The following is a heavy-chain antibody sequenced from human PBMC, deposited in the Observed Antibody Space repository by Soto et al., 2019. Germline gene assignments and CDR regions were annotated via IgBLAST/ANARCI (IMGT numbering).Heavy chain of an antibody. J-gene: IGHJ4*02. CDR3: LEYSSRNGY. D-gene: IGHD6-6*01. CDR1: GGSISSSSYY. CDR2: IYYSGST. Sequence: PSETLSLTCTVSGGSISSSSYYWGWIRQPPGKGLEWIGSIYYSGSTYYNPSLKSRVTISVDTSKNQFSLKLSSVTAADTAVYYCLEYSSRNGYWGQGTLVTVSS. V-gene: IGHV4-39*01.